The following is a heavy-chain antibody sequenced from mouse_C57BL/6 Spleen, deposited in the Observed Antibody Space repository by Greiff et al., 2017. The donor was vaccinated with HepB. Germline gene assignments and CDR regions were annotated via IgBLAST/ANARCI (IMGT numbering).Heavy chain of an antibody. J-gene: IGHJ4*01. CDR2: INPNYGTT. CDR1: GYSFTDYN. D-gene: IGHD1-1*01. V-gene: IGHV1-39*01. CDR3: ANHYYGSSYYAMDY. Sequence: EVKLQESGPELVKPGASVKISCKASGYSFTDYNMNWVKQSNGKSLEWIGVINPNYGTTSYNQKFKGKATLTVDQSSSTAYMQLNSLTSEDSAVYYCANHYYGSSYYAMDYWGQGTSVTVSS.